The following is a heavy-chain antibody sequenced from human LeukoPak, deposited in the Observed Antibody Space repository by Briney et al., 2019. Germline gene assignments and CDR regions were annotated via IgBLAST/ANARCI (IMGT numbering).Heavy chain of an antibody. J-gene: IGHJ5*02. Sequence: SETLSLTCTVSGGSLSSSSYYWGWIRQPPGKGLAWIGSIYYSGSTCYNPSLKSRVTISVDTSKNQFSLKLSSVTAADTAVYYCARSTVTMQVFWFDPWGQGTLVTVSS. D-gene: IGHD4-17*01. CDR1: GGSLSSSSYY. CDR2: IYYSGST. CDR3: ARSTVTMQVFWFDP. V-gene: IGHV4-39*01.